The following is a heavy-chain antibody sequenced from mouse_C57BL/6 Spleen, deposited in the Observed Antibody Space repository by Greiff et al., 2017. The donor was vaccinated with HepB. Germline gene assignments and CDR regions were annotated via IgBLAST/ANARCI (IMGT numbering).Heavy chain of an antibody. V-gene: IGHV1-82*01. Sequence: VMLVESGPELVKPGASVKISCKASGYAFSSSWMNWVKQRPGKGLEWIGRIYPGDGDTNYNGKFKGKATLTADKSSSTAYMQLSSLTSEDSAVYFCARAPYYSNYYYAMDYWGQGTSVTVSS. J-gene: IGHJ4*01. CDR2: IYPGDGDT. D-gene: IGHD2-5*01. CDR3: ARAPYYSNYYYAMDY. CDR1: GYAFSSSW.